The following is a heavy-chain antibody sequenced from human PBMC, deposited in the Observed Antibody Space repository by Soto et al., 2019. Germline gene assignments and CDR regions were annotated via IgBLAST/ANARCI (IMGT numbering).Heavy chain of an antibody. CDR2: ISAYNGNT. D-gene: IGHD3-9*01. CDR3: ARDLGATYYDILTGDYGMDV. J-gene: IGHJ6*02. Sequence: ASVKVSCKAPGYTFTSYGISWVRQAPGQGLEWMGWISAYNGNTNYAQKLQGRVTMTTDTSTSTAYMELRSLRSDDTAVYYCARDLGATYYDILTGDYGMDVWGQGTTVTVSS. V-gene: IGHV1-18*01. CDR1: GYTFTSYG.